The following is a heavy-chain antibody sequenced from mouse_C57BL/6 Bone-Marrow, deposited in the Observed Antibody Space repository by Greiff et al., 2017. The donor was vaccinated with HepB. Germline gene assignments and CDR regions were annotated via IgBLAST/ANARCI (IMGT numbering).Heavy chain of an antibody. CDR3: AREGNWVEGDY. J-gene: IGHJ2*01. V-gene: IGHV1-55*01. D-gene: IGHD4-1*01. CDR1: GYTFTSYW. Sequence: VQLQQPGAELVKPGASVKMSCKASGYTFTSYWITWVKQRPGQGLEWIGDIYPGSGSTNYNEKFKSKATLTVDTSSSTAYMQLRSLTSEDSAVYYCAREGNWVEGDYWGQGTTLTVSS. CDR2: IYPGSGST.